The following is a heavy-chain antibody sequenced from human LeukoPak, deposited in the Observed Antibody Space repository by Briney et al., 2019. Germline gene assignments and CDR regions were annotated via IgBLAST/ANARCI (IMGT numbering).Heavy chain of an antibody. D-gene: IGHD3-10*01. V-gene: IGHV3-23*01. CDR3: AKWGAQSGSYRVVDC. J-gene: IGHJ4*02. Sequence: GGSLRLSCAASGITFRSYAMSWVRQARGKGLEWVSAINGDGGSTYYADSVKGRFTISRDNSNNTLFLQMNSLRVEDTAVYYCAKWGAQSGSYRVVDCWGRGTLVTVSS. CDR1: GITFRSYA. CDR2: INGDGGST.